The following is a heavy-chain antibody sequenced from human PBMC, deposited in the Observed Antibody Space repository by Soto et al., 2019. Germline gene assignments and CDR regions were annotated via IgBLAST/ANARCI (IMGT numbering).Heavy chain of an antibody. CDR1: GGTFSSYA. CDR3: ARDGPLNYYGMDV. Sequence: QVQLVQSGAEVKKPGSSVKVSCKASGGTFSSYAISWVRQAPGQGLEWMGGIIPIFGTANYAQKLQGRVTIPADKSTSTAYLELSSLRSEDTAVYYCARDGPLNYYGMDVWGQGTTVTVSS. V-gene: IGHV1-69*06. CDR2: IIPIFGTA. J-gene: IGHJ6*02.